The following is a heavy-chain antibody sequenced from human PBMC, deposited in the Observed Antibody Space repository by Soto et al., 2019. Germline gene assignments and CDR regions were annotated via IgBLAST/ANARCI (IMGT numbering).Heavy chain of an antibody. J-gene: IGHJ4*02. CDR1: GFTFSSYG. CDR2: ISYDGSNK. CDR3: ARSPPIVVVPAAMALFEY. Sequence: GGSLRLSCAASGFTFSSYGMHWVRQAPGKGLEWVAVISYDGSNKYYADSVKGRFTISRDNSKNTLYLQMNSLRAEDTAVYYCARSPPIVVVPAAMALFEYWGQGTLVTLSS. V-gene: IGHV3-30*03. D-gene: IGHD2-2*01.